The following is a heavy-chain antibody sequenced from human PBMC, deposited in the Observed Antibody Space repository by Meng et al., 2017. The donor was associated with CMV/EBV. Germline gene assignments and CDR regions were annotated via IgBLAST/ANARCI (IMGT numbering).Heavy chain of an antibody. Sequence: ASVKVSCKASGYTFTGYYMHWVRQAPGQGLEWMGWINPNSGGTNYAQKFQGRVTMTRDTSISTAYMGLSRLRSDDTAVYYCARVIVGASPSFGYWGQGTLVTVSS. J-gene: IGHJ4*02. CDR3: ARVIVGASPSFGY. V-gene: IGHV1-2*02. D-gene: IGHD1-26*01. CDR2: INPNSGGT. CDR1: GYTFTGYY.